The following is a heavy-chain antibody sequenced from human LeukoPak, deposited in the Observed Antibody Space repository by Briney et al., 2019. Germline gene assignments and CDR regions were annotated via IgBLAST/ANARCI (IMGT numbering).Heavy chain of an antibody. CDR2: INPSGGTI. Sequence: ASVKVSCKASGYTFNSHYLHWVRQAPGQGLEWMGIINPSGGTINYAQNFQGRVTMTRDTSTSTVYMELSSLRPEDTAVYYCARGMAAIDRTFDYWGRGTLVTVSS. J-gene: IGHJ4*02. V-gene: IGHV1-46*02. D-gene: IGHD6-25*01. CDR3: ARGMAAIDRTFDY. CDR1: GYTFNSHY.